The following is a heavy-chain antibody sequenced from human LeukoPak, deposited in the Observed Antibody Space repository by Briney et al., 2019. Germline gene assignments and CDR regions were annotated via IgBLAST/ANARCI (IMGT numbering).Heavy chain of an antibody. CDR1: GGSISSSSYY. V-gene: IGHV4-61*05. CDR3: ARGSYEIIDY. CDR2: IYYSGST. Sequence: SETLSLTCTVSGGSISSSSYYWGWIRQPPGKGLEWIGYIYYSGSTNYNPSLKSRVTISVDTSKNQFSLKLSSVTAADTAVYYCARGSYEIIDYWGQGTLVTVSS. J-gene: IGHJ4*02. D-gene: IGHD1-26*01.